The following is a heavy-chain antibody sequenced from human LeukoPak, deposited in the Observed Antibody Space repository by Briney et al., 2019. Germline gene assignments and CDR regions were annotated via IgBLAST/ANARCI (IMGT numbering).Heavy chain of an antibody. Sequence: SVKVSCKASGGTFSSYAISWVRQAPGQGLEWMGGIIPIFGTANYAQKFQGRVTNTADESTSTAYMELSSLRSEDTAVYYCARGVSGIVVVTPDDAFDIWGQGTMVTVSS. V-gene: IGHV1-69*13. J-gene: IGHJ3*02. CDR1: GGTFSSYA. CDR3: ARGVSGIVVVTPDDAFDI. CDR2: IIPIFGTA. D-gene: IGHD2-21*02.